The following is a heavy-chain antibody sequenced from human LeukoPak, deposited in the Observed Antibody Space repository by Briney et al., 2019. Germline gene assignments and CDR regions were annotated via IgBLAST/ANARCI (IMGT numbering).Heavy chain of an antibody. CDR2: IIPILGIA. CDR3: ASSYIAAAGTALEPLLDY. J-gene: IGHJ4*02. CDR1: GGTFSSYA. D-gene: IGHD6-13*01. Sequence: GASVKVSCKASGGTFSSYAIRWVRQAPGQGLEWMGRIIPILGIANYAQKFQGRVTITADKSTSTAYMELSSLRSEDTAVYYCASSYIAAAGTALEPLLDYWGQGTLVTVSS. V-gene: IGHV1-69*04.